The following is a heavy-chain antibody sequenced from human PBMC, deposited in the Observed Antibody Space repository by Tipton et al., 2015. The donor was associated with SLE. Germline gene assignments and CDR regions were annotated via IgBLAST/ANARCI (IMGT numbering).Heavy chain of an antibody. Sequence: TLSLTCTVSGGSISSGSYYWSWIRQPAGKGLEWIGRIYTSGSTNYNPSLKSRVTISVDTSKNQFSLKLSSVTAADTAVYYCATDPGSYGYHYWGQGTLVTVSS. D-gene: IGHD5-18*01. CDR2: IYTSGST. J-gene: IGHJ4*02. CDR1: GGSISSGSYY. V-gene: IGHV4-61*02. CDR3: ATDPGSYGYHY.